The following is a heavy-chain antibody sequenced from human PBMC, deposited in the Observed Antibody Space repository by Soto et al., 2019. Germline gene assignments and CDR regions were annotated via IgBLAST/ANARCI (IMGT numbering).Heavy chain of an antibody. Sequence: GGSLRLSCAASGFTFSSYAMSWARQAPGKGLEWVSAISGSGGSTYYADSVKGRFTISRDNSKNTLYLQMNSLRAEDTAVYYCAKVSVPRGYSYGMDVWGQGTTVTAP. CDR1: GFTFSSYA. CDR3: AKVSVPRGYSYGMDV. J-gene: IGHJ6*02. D-gene: IGHD5-18*01. V-gene: IGHV3-23*01. CDR2: ISGSGGST.